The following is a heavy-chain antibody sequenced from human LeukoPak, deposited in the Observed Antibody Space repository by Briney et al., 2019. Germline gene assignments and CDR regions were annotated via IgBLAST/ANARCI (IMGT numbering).Heavy chain of an antibody. CDR3: ARRGVTYYYGSGSHARDSDAFDI. CDR2: ICYSGST. CDR1: GGSISSGDYY. Sequence: PSETLSLTRTVPGGSISSGDYYSSWIRQPPGNCLEWIAYICYSGSTYYNPSLKSRVTISVDTSKNQFSLKLSSVTAADTAVYYCARRGVTYYYGSGSHARDSDAFDIWGQGTMVTVSS. V-gene: IGHV4-30-4*01. D-gene: IGHD3-10*01. J-gene: IGHJ3*02.